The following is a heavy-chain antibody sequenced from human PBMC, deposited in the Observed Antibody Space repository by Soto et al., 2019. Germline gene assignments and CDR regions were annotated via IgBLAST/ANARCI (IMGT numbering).Heavy chain of an antibody. CDR2: IYYSGST. CDR3: ARGRGMEYHRFEY. J-gene: IGHJ4*02. V-gene: IGHV4-59*01. D-gene: IGHD2-8*01. Sequence: QVQLQESGPGLVKPSETLSLTCTVSGDSINSYYWSWIRQPPGKGLEWIGYIYYSGSTNYNPSLKSRGTMLQDTPNNQIPLKLTSVAAADTAVYYCARGRGMEYHRFEYWGQGSLVTVSS. CDR1: GDSINSYY.